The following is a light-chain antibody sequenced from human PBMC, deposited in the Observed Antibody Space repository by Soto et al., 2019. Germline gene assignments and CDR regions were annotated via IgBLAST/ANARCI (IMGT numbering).Light chain of an antibody. V-gene: IGKV1-39*01. J-gene: IGKJ4*01. CDR2: AAS. CDR3: KQSYSAS. Sequence: DIQMTQSPSSLSASVGDRVTITCRASQSISSYLNWYQQKPGKAPNLLIYAASSLQSGVPSRFSGSGSGTDFTLTISSLLPEDFATYYCKQSYSASFGGGTKVDIK. CDR1: QSISSY.